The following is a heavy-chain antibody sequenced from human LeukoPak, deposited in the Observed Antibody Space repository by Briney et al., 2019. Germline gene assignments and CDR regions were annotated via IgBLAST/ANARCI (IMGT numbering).Heavy chain of an antibody. CDR1: GGSISSGGYS. J-gene: IGHJ2*01. V-gene: IGHV4-30-2*01. CDR2: IYHSGST. CDR3: AREVPLVRGWYFDL. Sequence: SETLSLTCAVSGGSISSGGYSWSWIRQPPGKGLEWIGYIYHSGSTYYNPSLKSRVTISVDWPKNQFSLKLSSVTAADTAVYYCAREVPLVRGWYFDLWGRGTLVTVSS.